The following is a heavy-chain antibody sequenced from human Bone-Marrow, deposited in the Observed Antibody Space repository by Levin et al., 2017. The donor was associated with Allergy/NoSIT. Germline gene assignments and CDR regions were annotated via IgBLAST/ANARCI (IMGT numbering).Heavy chain of an antibody. J-gene: IGHJ4*02. CDR1: GFTFSTYL. CDR2: IPANSGNI. Sequence: PGGSLRLSCAASGFTFSTYLLNWVRQAPGKGLEWVASIPANSGNIKYADSVRGRFTISRDNSKNTVYLQMNGLRAEDTAVYFCAKGGTYPTWPDFWGQGTLVTVSS. D-gene: IGHD3-16*02. CDR3: AKGGTYPTWPDF. V-gene: IGHV3-23*01.